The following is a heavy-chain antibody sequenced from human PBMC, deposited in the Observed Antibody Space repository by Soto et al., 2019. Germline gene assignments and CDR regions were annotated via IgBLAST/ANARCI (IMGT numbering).Heavy chain of an antibody. CDR3: ARQRDYYDTSGDSYFDY. CDR2: IHHTGST. D-gene: IGHD3-22*01. CDR1: GGSISSTDYF. V-gene: IGHV4-39*01. J-gene: IGHJ4*02. Sequence: SETLSLTCTVSGGSISSTDYFWGWIRQPPGKGLEWIGSIHHTGSTYYNPSLKSRVTVSVDTSKNQFSLKLTSVTAADTAVYYCARQRDYYDTSGDSYFDYWGQGTLVTVSS.